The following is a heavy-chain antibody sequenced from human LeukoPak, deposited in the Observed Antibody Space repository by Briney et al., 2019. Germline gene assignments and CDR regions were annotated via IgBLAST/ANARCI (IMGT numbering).Heavy chain of an antibody. Sequence: SETLSLTCIVSGYSITSGYYWGWIRQPPGKGLEWLGSIIHSDRRRTYYNPSLKSRVTISVDKSNNQFSLNLSSVTAADTAVYYCAKSNAWDWFDPWGQGTLVTVSS. CDR1: GYSITSGYY. CDR2: IIHSDRRRT. V-gene: IGHV4-38-2*02. J-gene: IGHJ5*02. CDR3: AKSNAWDWFDP. D-gene: IGHD4-11*01.